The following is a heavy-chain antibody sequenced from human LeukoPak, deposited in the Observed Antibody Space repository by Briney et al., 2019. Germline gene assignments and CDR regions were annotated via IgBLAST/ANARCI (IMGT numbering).Heavy chain of an antibody. CDR1: GGSISSSNW. D-gene: IGHD4-11*01. J-gene: IGHJ2*01. V-gene: IGHV4-4*02. CDR2: IYHSGST. Sequence: XGTLSLTCAVSGGSISSSNWWSWVRQPPGKGLEWIGEIYHSGSTNYNPSLKSRVTISVDKSKNQFSLKLSSVTAADTAVYYCARVRTTPDWYFDLWGRGTLVTVSS. CDR3: ARVRTTPDWYFDL.